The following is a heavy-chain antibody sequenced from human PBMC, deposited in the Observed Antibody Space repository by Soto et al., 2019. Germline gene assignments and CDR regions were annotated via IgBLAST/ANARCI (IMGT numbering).Heavy chain of an antibody. CDR1: GGTFSSYA. D-gene: IGHD3-3*01. V-gene: IGHV1-69*13. CDR2: IIPIFGTA. Sequence: SVKVSCKASGGTFSSYAISWVRQAPGQGLEWMGGIIPIFGTANYAQKFQGRVTITADESTSTAYMELSSLRSEDTAVYYCARGDFWRPQYYYYYYGMDVWGQGTTVTISS. J-gene: IGHJ6*02. CDR3: ARGDFWRPQYYYYYYGMDV.